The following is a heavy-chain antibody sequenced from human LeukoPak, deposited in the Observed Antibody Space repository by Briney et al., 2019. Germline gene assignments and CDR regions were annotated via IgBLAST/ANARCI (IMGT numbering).Heavy chain of an antibody. CDR3: AKGDIAAAGTSFFFDY. J-gene: IGHJ4*02. Sequence: GGSLRLSCAASGFTFSSYAMSWVRQAPGRGLEWVSLISGRGSGTSYADSVKGRFTISRDKSMNTLYLQMNSLRAEDTAVYYCAKGDIAAAGTSFFFDYWGQGTLVTVSS. CDR1: GFTFSSYA. V-gene: IGHV3-23*01. CDR2: ISGRGSGT. D-gene: IGHD6-13*01.